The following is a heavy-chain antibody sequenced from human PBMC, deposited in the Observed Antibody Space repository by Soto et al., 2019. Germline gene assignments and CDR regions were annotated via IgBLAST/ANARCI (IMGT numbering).Heavy chain of an antibody. CDR3: ARAAYSSGWYPPAIAQFDE. D-gene: IGHD6-19*01. J-gene: IGHJ4*02. Sequence: SETLSLTCTVSGGSISSSSYYWGWIRQPPGKGLEWIGSIYYSGSTYYNPSLKSRVTISVDTSKNQFSLKLSSVTAADTAVYYCARAAYSSGWYPPAIAQFDEWGQGTLVTVSS. CDR1: GGSISSSSYY. V-gene: IGHV4-39*01. CDR2: IYYSGST.